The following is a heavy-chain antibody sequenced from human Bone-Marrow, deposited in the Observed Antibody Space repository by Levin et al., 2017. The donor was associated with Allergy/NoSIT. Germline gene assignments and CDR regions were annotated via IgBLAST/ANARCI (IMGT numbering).Heavy chain of an antibody. J-gene: IGHJ4*02. CDR2: IKGKTEGGTI. CDR1: GFTFNNAW. Sequence: GGSLRLSCAASGFTFNNAWLSWVRQAPGKGLEWVGRIKGKTEGGTIDYAAPVKGRFTIARDGSRDTLYLHMNSLKTEDTAVYYCTGQIAVDGIGYDYWGQGTLVTVSS. D-gene: IGHD6-19*01. V-gene: IGHV3-15*01. CDR3: TGQIAVDGIGYDY.